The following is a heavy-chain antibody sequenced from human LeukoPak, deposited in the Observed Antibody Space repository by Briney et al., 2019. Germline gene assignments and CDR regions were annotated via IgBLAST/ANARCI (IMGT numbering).Heavy chain of an antibody. Sequence: ASVKVSCTASGYTFTSYDINWVRQATGQGLEWMGWMNPSSGNTGYAQKFQGRVSMTRDTSISTAYMELSSLRAEDTAVYYCARDMAIVGPLLDYWGQGTLVIVSS. J-gene: IGHJ4*02. D-gene: IGHD3-22*01. V-gene: IGHV1-8*01. CDR1: GYTFTSYD. CDR2: MNPSSGNT. CDR3: ARDMAIVGPLLDY.